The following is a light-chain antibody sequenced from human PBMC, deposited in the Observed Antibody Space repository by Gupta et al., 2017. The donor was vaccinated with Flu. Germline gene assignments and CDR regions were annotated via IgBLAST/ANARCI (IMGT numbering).Light chain of an antibody. CDR3: LQSTQFPRT. CDR1: QSLLHSHGKTF. J-gene: IGKJ1*01. V-gene: IGKV2D-29*01. Sequence: VTPGQPASISCKSSQSLLHSHGKTFLYWYLQKPGQPPRLLISDVSQRFSGVPDRFSASGSGTDFTLNISQVEAEDVGVYYCLQSTQFPRTFGQGTKVEIK. CDR2: DVS.